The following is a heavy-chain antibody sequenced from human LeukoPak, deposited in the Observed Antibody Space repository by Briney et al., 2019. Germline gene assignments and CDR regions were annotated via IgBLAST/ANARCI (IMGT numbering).Heavy chain of an antibody. CDR1: GFTFGDYA. D-gene: IGHD1-26*01. CDR2: IKSKTDGGTT. CDR3: TTTIVGASIDY. V-gene: IGHV3-15*01. J-gene: IGHJ4*02. Sequence: GGSLRLSCTASGFTFGDYAMTWVRQAPGKGLEWVGRIKSKTDGGTTDYAAPVKGRFTISRDDSKNTLYLQMNSLKTEDTAVYYCTTTIVGASIDYWGQGTLVTVSS.